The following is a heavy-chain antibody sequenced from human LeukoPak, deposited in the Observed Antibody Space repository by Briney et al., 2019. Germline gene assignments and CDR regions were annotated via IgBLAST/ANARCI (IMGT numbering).Heavy chain of an antibody. CDR2: ISYDGSNK. CDR3: ARGGCSGGSCYFPYYYYGMDV. Sequence: GGSLRLSCAASGFTFSSYGMHWVRQAPGKGLEWVAIISYDGSNKYYADSVKGRFTISRDNSKNTLYLQMNSLRAEDTAVYYCARGGCSGGSCYFPYYYYGMDVWGQGTTVTVSS. V-gene: IGHV3-30*03. CDR1: GFTFSSYG. D-gene: IGHD2-15*01. J-gene: IGHJ6*02.